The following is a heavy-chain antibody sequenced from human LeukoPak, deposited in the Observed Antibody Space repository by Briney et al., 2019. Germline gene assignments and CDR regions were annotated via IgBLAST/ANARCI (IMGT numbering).Heavy chain of an antibody. Sequence: PGGSLRPSCAASGFTFSNYEMNWVRQAPGKGLEWVSYISSSGNTIYYADSVKGRFTISRDNAENSLYLQMNSLRAEDTAVYYCARGEAGYSYGPYHYWGQGSLVTVSS. D-gene: IGHD5-18*01. CDR2: ISSSGNTI. CDR1: GFTFSNYE. CDR3: ARGEAGYSYGPYHY. J-gene: IGHJ4*02. V-gene: IGHV3-48*03.